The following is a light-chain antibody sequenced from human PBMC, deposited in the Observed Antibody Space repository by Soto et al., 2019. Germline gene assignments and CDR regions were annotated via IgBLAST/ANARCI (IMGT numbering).Light chain of an antibody. V-gene: IGKV1-39*01. CDR2: RAS. J-gene: IGKJ1*01. Sequence: DIQMTQSPSSLSASVGDRVTISCRASQSVSTYLNWYQQKPGTAPRLLIYRASNVKSGVTPRFSGSGSGRDFTLTISSLRPEEIATYFCQHSYSSPPWAFGQGTKVEV. CDR3: QHSYSSPPWA. CDR1: QSVSTY.